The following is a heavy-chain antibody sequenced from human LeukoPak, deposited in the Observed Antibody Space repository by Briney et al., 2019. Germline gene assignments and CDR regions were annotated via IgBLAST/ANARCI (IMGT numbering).Heavy chain of an antibody. CDR1: GYTFTTYY. CDR2: IDPSGGGT. V-gene: IGHV1-46*01. J-gene: IGHJ4*02. CDR3: ASLGSGSSRIIDFDY. D-gene: IGHD3-10*01. Sequence: ASVKVSCKASGYTFTTYYMHWVRQAPGQGLEWMGIIDPSGGGTNYAQKFQGRVTMTRDTSTSTVYMELSSLRSEDTAVYYCASLGSGSSRIIDFDYWGQGTLVTVSS.